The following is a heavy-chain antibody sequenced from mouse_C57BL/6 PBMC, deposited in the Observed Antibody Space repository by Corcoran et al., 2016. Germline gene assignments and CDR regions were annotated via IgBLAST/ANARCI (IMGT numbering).Heavy chain of an antibody. D-gene: IGHD2-4*01. Sequence: EVQLQQSGPELVKPGASVKISCKASGYTFTDYYMNWVKQSHGKSLEWIGDINPNNGGTSYNQKFKGKATLTVDKSSSTAYMELRSLTSEDSAVYYCARSVNDYYYYAMDYWGQGTSVTVSS. J-gene: IGHJ4*01. CDR2: INPNNGGT. V-gene: IGHV1-26*01. CDR1: GYTFTDYY. CDR3: ARSVNDYYYYAMDY.